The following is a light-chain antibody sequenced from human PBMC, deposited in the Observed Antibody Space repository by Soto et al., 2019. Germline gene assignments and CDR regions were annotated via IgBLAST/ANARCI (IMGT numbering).Light chain of an antibody. V-gene: IGKV1-5*01. J-gene: IGKJ4*01. CDR1: QTISNW. Sequence: DIQMTQSPSTLSASVGDRVTITCRASQTISNWLAWYQQKPGKAPTVLIYDASTLDGGVPSRFSGRRCGTDFTLTVSSLQPSDFPTYYCQQYNTYPLTFGGGTKVDIK. CDR3: QQYNTYPLT. CDR2: DAS.